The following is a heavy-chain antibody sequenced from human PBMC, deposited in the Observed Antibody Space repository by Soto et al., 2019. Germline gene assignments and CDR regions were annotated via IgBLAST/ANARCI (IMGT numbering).Heavy chain of an antibody. CDR1: GFTFSSYA. V-gene: IGHV3-30-3*01. CDR2: ISYDGSNK. J-gene: IGHJ6*03. CDR3: AKPQPGYYYYYMDV. Sequence: PGGSLRLSCAASGFTFSSYAMHWVRQAPGKGLEWVAVISYDGSNKYYADSVKGRFTISRDNSKNTLYLQMNSLRAEDTAVYYCAKPQPGYYYYYMDVWGKGTTVTVSS.